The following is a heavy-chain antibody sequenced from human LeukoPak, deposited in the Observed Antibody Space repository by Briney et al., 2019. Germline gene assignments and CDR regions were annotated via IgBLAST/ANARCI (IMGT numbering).Heavy chain of an antibody. CDR2: IYTSGST. CDR3: ARESGPGYCSSTSCYTGRYYFDY. Sequence: SQTLSLTCTVSGGSISSGSYYWSWIRQPAGKGLEWIGRIYTSGSTNYNPSLKSRVTISVDTSKNQFSLKLSSVTAADTAVYYCARESGPGYCSSTSCYTGRYYFDYWGQGTLVTVSS. CDR1: GGSISSGSYY. J-gene: IGHJ4*02. V-gene: IGHV4-61*02. D-gene: IGHD2-2*02.